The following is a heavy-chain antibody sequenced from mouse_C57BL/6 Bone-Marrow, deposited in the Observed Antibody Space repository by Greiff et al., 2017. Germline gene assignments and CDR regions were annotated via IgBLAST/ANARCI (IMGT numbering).Heavy chain of an antibody. CDR2: IDPSDSYT. CDR3: ARGPITTVVAPSFDV. J-gene: IGHJ1*03. D-gene: IGHD1-1*01. CDR1: GYTFTSYW. V-gene: IGHV1-59*01. Sequence: QVQLQQPGAELVRPGTSVKLSCKASGYTFTSYWMHWVKQRPGQGLEWIGVIDPSDSYTNYNQKFKGKATLTVDTSSSTAYVQLSSLTSEDSAVYYCARGPITTVVAPSFDVWGTGTTVTVSS.